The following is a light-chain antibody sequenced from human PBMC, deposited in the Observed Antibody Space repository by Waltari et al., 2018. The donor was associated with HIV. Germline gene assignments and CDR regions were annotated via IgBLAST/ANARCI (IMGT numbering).Light chain of an antibody. CDR2: DVT. J-gene: IGLJ2*01. CDR3: ASHAGSKDV. V-gene: IGLV2-8*01. CDR1: SSDVGAYNY. Sequence: QSALTQPRSLSGSPGQSVTISCTGTSSDVGAYNYVSWFQQHPGKAPKLMIYDVTKRPAGVPDRFSGSKSGNTASLTVSGLQAEDEADYYCASHAGSKDVFGGGTRLTVL.